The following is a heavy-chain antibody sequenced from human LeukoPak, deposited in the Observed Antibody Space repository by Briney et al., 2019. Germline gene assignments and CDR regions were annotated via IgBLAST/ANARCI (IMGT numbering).Heavy chain of an antibody. D-gene: IGHD2-2*01. J-gene: IGHJ4*02. CDR1: GFTFDDYA. CDR2: ISWNSGSI. CDR3: AKDIGGYCSSTSCYSSATFDY. V-gene: IGHV3-9*01. Sequence: PGRSLRLSCAASGFTFDDYAMHWVRQAPGKGLEWVSGISWNSGSIGYADSVKGRFTISRDNAKNSLYLQMNSLRAEDTALYYCAKDIGGYCSSTSCYSSATFDYWGQGTLVTVSS.